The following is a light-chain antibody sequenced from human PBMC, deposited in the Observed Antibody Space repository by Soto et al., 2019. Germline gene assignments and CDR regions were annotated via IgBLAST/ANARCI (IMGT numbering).Light chain of an antibody. CDR1: GSDVGSYNY. J-gene: IGLJ3*02. Sequence: QSALTQPASVSGSPGQSITLSCIGTGSDVGSYNYVSWYQQRPGKAPKLMIYEVNNRPSEVSDRFSGSKSANTASLTISGLQSEDEATYYCSSYTTDTIWVFGGGTKLTVL. V-gene: IGLV2-14*01. CDR3: SSYTTDTIWV. CDR2: EVN.